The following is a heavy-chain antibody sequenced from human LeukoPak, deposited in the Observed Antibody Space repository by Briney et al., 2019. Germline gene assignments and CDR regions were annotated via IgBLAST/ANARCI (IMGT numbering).Heavy chain of an antibody. Sequence: GASVKVSCKASGGTFSSYAISWVRQAPGQGLEWMGGTIPIFGTANYAQKFQGRVTITADESTSTAYMELSSLRSEDTAVYYCASELPAAELNWFDPWGQGTLVTVSS. V-gene: IGHV1-69*13. D-gene: IGHD2-2*01. CDR3: ASELPAAELNWFDP. J-gene: IGHJ5*02. CDR2: TIPIFGTA. CDR1: GGTFSSYA.